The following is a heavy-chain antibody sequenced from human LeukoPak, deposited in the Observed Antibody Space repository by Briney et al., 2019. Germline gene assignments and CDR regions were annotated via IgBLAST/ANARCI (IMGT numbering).Heavy chain of an antibody. CDR1: GFTFSNYA. V-gene: IGHV3-23*01. CDR3: ARMVAVGTTYYDY. CDR2: ISDSSYST. D-gene: IGHD1-26*01. J-gene: IGHJ4*02. Sequence: GGSLRLSCAASGFTFSNYAMSGVRQAPGKGLDWVSAISDSSYSTYYADSVKGRFTISRDNSKNTLYLQMNSLRAEDTAVYYCARMVAVGTTYYDYWGQGTLVTVSS.